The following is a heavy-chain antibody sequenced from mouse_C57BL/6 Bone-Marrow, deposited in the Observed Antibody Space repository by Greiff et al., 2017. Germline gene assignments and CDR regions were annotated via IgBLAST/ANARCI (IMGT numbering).Heavy chain of an antibody. CDR3: ARLAFDY. CDR1: GFTFSSYA. J-gene: IGHJ2*01. V-gene: IGHV5-4*03. Sequence: EVKVVESGGGLVKPGGSLKFSCAASGFTFSSYAMSWVRQTPEKRLEWVATISDGGSYTYYPDNVKGRFTISRDNAKNNLYLQMSHLKSEDTAMYYCARLAFDYWGQGTTLTVSS. CDR2: ISDGGSYT.